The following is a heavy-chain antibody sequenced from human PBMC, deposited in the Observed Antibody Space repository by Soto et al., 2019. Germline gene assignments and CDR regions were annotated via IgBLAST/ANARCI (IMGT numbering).Heavy chain of an antibody. V-gene: IGHV4-30-2*01. D-gene: IGHD6-19*01. CDR2: IYHSGSA. Sequence: QLQLQESGSGLVKPSQTLSLTCAVSGGSISSGGYSWSWIRQPPGKGLGWIGYIYHSGSAYYNPYRKTRVTPSVDRSKTQSSLKLSSVTAADSAVYYCASAGGLGSVAADYWGQGTLVSVSS. CDR3: ASAGGLGSVAADY. CDR1: GGSISSGGYS. J-gene: IGHJ4*02.